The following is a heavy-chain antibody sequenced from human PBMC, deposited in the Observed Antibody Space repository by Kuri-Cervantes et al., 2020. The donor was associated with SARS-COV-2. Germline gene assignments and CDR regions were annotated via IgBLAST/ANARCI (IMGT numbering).Heavy chain of an antibody. CDR1: GGSISSGGYS. D-gene: IGHD6-13*01. Sequence: TLSLTCEVSGGSISSGGYSWAWIRQPPGKGLEWIGYIYQSGGTYYNPSLKSRVIISVDRSKNQFSLNLSSVTAADTAVYYCARPIVAAGFDYWGQGTLVTVSS. CDR2: IYQSGGT. CDR3: ARPIVAAGFDY. V-gene: IGHV4-30-2*01. J-gene: IGHJ4*02.